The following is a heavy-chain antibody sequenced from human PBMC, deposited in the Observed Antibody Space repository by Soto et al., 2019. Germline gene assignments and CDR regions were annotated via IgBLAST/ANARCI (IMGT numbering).Heavy chain of an antibody. D-gene: IGHD2-2*02. CDR3: AKGCCHSCSSTSCYSGYYYYGMDV. J-gene: IGHJ6*02. V-gene: IGHV1-69*06. CDR1: GGTFSSYA. Sequence: SVKVSCKXSGGTFSSYAISWVRQAPGQGLEWMGGIIPVFGTANYAQKFQGRVTITADKSTSTAYMELNSLRAEDTAVYYCAKGCCHSCSSTSCYSGYYYYGMDVWGQGTTVTVSS. CDR2: IIPVFGTA.